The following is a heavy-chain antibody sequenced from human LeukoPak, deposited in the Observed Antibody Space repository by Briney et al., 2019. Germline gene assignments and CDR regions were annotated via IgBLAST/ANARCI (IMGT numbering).Heavy chain of an antibody. J-gene: IGHJ6*03. D-gene: IGHD3-10*01. CDR3: ARDGYHYYGSGTYFGYYYMDV. V-gene: IGHV3-48*04. CDR1: GFTFSTYS. Sequence: GGSLRLSCAASGFTFSTYSMNWVRQAPGKGLEWVSYISGSGSAIYYADSVKGRFTISRDNAKNSLYLQMNSLRAEDTAVYYCARDGYHYYGSGTYFGYYYMDVWGKGTTVTISS. CDR2: ISGSGSAI.